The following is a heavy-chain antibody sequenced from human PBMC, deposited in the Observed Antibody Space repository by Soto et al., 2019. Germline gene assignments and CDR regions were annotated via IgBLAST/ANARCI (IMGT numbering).Heavy chain of an antibody. V-gene: IGHV1-3*01. CDR1: GYTFTSYA. J-gene: IGHJ4*02. D-gene: IGHD6-6*01. CDR3: ARGGAAARRPKNLRIFDLPIVDY. CDR2: INAGNGNT. Sequence: ASVKVSCKASGYTFTSYAMHWVRQAPGQRLEWMGWINAGNGNTKYSQKFQGRVTITRDTSASTAYMELSSLRSEDTAVYYCARGGAAARRPKNLRIFDLPIVDYWGQGTLVTVSS.